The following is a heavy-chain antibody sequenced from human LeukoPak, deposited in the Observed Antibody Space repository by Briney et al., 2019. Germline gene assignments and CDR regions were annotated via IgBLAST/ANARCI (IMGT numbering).Heavy chain of an antibody. CDR1: GGSISSYY. CDR2: IYYSGST. D-gene: IGHD6-19*01. V-gene: IGHV4-59*01. J-gene: IGHJ3*02. CDR3: ARGSSVADAFDI. Sequence: PSETLSLTCTVSGGSISSYYWSWIRQPPGKGLEWIGYIYYSGSTNYNPSLKSRVTMSVDTPKNQFSLKLSSVTAAGTAVYYCARGSSVADAFDIWGQGTMVTVSS.